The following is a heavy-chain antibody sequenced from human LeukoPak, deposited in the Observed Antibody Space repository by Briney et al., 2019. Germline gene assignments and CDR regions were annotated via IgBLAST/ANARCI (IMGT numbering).Heavy chain of an antibody. D-gene: IGHD3-10*01. CDR3: ARPPDPDCYGSGFAY. Sequence: GESLKISCKGSGYSLTSYWIGWVRQMPGKGLEWMAIIYPGDSETRYSPSFQGQVTISADKSINTAYLQWSSLKASDAAMYYCARPPDPDCYGSGFAYWGQGTLVTVSS. CDR2: IYPGDSET. CDR1: GYSLTSYW. V-gene: IGHV5-51*01. J-gene: IGHJ4*02.